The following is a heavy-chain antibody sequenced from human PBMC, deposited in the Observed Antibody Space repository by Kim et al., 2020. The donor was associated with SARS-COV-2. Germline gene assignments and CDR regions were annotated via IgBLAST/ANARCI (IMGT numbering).Heavy chain of an antibody. D-gene: IGHD4-17*01. J-gene: IGHJ4*02. Sequence: GESLKISRKGSGYSFTSYWISWVRQMPGKGLEWMGRIDPSDSYTNYSPSFQGHVTISADKSISTAYLQWSSLKASDTAMYYCAITPRLRSFYFDYWGQGTLVTVSS. CDR3: AITPRLRSFYFDY. V-gene: IGHV5-10-1*01. CDR1: GYSFTSYW. CDR2: IDPSDSYT.